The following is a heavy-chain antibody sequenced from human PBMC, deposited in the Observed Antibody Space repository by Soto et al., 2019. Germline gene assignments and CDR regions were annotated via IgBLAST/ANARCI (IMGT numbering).Heavy chain of an antibody. CDR2: IYHSGST. J-gene: IGHJ4*02. CDR1: GGSISRSNW. V-gene: IGHV4-4*02. Sequence: SETLSLTCAVSGGSISRSNWWSCFRQPPGKGREWIGEIYHSGSTNYNPSLKSRVTISVDKSKNQISLKLNSVTAADTAVYYCASRKAYYDSSGYYYEVDYWGQGTLVTVSS. D-gene: IGHD3-22*01. CDR3: ASRKAYYDSSGYYYEVDY.